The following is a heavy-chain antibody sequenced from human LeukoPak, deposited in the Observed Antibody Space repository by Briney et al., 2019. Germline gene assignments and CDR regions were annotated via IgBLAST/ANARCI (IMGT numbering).Heavy chain of an antibody. V-gene: IGHV1-2*02. CDR3: AREDGSFDY. J-gene: IGHJ4*02. D-gene: IGHD5-24*01. Sequence: ASVKVSCKASGSTFTGYYIHWVRQAPGQGLEWMGWINPISGGTNYAEKVQGRVTTTRDTSINTAYMEVTRLTSDDTAVYYCAREDGSFDYWGQGTLVIVSS. CDR2: INPISGGT. CDR1: GSTFTGYY.